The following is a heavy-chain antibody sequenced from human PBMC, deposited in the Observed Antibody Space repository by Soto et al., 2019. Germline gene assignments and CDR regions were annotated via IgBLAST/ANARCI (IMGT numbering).Heavy chain of an antibody. CDR3: AREGYRWLVLYYLDY. D-gene: IGHD6-19*01. CDR2: INAGNGNT. V-gene: IGHV1-3*01. Sequence: ASVKVSCKASGYTFTSYAMHWVRQAPGQRLEWMGWINAGNGNTKYSQKFQGRVTITRDTSASTAYMELSSLRSEDTAVYYCAREGYRWLVLYYLDYWGQGTLVTVSS. CDR1: GYTFTSYA. J-gene: IGHJ4*02.